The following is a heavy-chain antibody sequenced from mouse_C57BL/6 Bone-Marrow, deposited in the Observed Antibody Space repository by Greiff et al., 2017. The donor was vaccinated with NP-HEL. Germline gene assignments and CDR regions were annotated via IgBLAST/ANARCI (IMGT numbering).Heavy chain of an antibody. CDR1: GYTFTNYW. D-gene: IGHD1-1*01. CDR3: ARYYYGSSYFDY. J-gene: IGHJ2*01. V-gene: IGHV1-72*01. Sequence: QVQLQQPGAELVKPGASVKLSCKASGYTFTNYWMHWVKQRPGRGLEWIGRIDPYSGGTKYNEKFKSKATLTVDKPSSTAYMQLSSLTSEDSAVYYCARYYYGSSYFDYGGRGTTLTVTA. CDR2: IDPYSGGT.